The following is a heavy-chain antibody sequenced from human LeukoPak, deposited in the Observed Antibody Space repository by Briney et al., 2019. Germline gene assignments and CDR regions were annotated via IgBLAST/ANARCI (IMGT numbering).Heavy chain of an antibody. CDR3: CMGMATRFGFVY. Sequence: GGSLRLSCAASGFTFSDYYMSWIRQAPGKGLEWVSYISSGGSAIYYADSVKGRFTISRDNAKNSLYLQMNSLRAEDTAVCYCCMGMATRFGFVYWGQGTLVTVSS. J-gene: IGHJ4*02. D-gene: IGHD5-24*01. CDR2: ISSGGSAI. V-gene: IGHV3-11*01. CDR1: GFTFSDYY.